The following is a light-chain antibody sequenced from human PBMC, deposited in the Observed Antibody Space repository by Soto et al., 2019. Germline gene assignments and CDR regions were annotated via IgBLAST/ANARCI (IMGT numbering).Light chain of an antibody. CDR2: GAS. J-gene: IGKJ1*01. V-gene: IGKV3D-15*01. CDR3: QQYDDWPWT. Sequence: EIVMTQSPATLSVSPGERATLSCRASQSVNIYLAWYQQKPGQAPRLLIFGASSRATGIPARFSGSGSGTEFILTISSLQSEDFAFYYCQQYDDWPWTFGQGTKVDIK. CDR1: QSVNIY.